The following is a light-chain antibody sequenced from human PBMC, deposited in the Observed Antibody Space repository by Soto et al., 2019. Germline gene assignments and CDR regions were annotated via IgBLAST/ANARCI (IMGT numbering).Light chain of an antibody. Sequence: SAALVSVDPGGQITISCRMRQGTRSYLASYQQKPGKAPELLIYAAYTLQSGVPSRFSGSGSETDFPLIISRQQYEAVVVYCHQQSNGPPLTFGQGTRLEIK. CDR1: QGTRSY. CDR2: AAY. CDR3: QQSNGPPLT. J-gene: IGKJ1*01. V-gene: IGKV1D-8*02.